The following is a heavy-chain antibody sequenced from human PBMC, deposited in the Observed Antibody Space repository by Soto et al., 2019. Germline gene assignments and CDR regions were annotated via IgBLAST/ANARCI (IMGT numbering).Heavy chain of an antibody. CDR2: IIPIFGTA. J-gene: IGHJ4*02. D-gene: IGHD3-10*01. CDR1: GGTFSSYA. CDR3: AEGRGGGPIDY. V-gene: IGHV1-69*01. Sequence: QVQLVQSGAEVKKPGSSVKVSCKASGGTFSSYAISWVRQAPGQGLEWMGGIIPIFGTANYEQKFQGRVTITAGESASTAYMELSSLRSEDTAVNYCAEGRGGGPIDYWGQGTLVTVSS.